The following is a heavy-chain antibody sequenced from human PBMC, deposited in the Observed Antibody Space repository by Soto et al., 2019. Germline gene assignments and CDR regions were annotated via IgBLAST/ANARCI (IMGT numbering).Heavy chain of an antibody. V-gene: IGHV4-30-2*01. Sequence: HLQLQASGSGLVKPSQTLSLTCAVSGGSISSGGYSWSWIRQPPGKGLEWIGYIYHSGSTYYNPVLTSRVTMSVDRSQNQFSLKLSSGTATYTVVSYCAIARGLGAVAVEYRCQGTLVTVSS. CDR2: IYHSGST. J-gene: IGHJ4*02. D-gene: IGHD6-19*01. CDR3: AIARGLGAVAVEY. CDR1: GGSISSGGYS.